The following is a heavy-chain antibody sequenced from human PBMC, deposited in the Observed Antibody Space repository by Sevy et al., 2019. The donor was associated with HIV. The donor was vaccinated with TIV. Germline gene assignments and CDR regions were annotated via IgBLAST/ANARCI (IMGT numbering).Heavy chain of an antibody. CDR1: GYTLSELS. CDR3: ATGFPGEYPECGRIRCFTDYFAY. D-gene: IGHD3-3*02. CDR2: FDSEDGET. V-gene: IGHV1-24*01. Sequence: ASVKVSCKVSGYTLSELSMHWVRQAPGKGLEWMGGFDSEDGETVYAQKFQGRVTMTEDTSTNTANMELSSQRSEDTAIYYCATGFPGEYPECGRIRCFTDYFAYWGQGALVTVSS. J-gene: IGHJ4*02.